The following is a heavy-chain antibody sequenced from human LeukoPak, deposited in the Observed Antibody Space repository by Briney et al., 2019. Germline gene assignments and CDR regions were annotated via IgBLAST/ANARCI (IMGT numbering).Heavy chain of an antibody. CDR3: VRRTSGSYSDY. CDR1: GVSISSSSVY. D-gene: IGHD1-26*01. Sequence: SETLSLTCTVSGVSISSSSVYWGWIRQPPGKGLEWIATISYSGSTTSYNPSLKSRVTISVDASKNQFSLKLNSVTAADTAVYYCVRRTSGSYSDYWGQGTLVTVSS. J-gene: IGHJ4*02. V-gene: IGHV4-39*01. CDR2: ISYSGSTT.